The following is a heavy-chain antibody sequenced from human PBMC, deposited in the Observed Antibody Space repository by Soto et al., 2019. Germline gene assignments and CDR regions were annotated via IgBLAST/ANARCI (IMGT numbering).Heavy chain of an antibody. D-gene: IGHD3-3*01. CDR2: ISGSGGST. CDR3: AKDPRENYDFWSGYLLFDY. CDR1: GFTFSSYA. J-gene: IGHJ4*02. V-gene: IGHV3-23*01. Sequence: LGGSLRLSCAASGFTFSSYAMSWVRQAPGKGLEWVSAISGSGGSTYYADSVKGRFTISRDNSKNTLYLQMNSLRAEDTAVYYCAKDPRENYDFWSGYLLFDYWGRGTLVTVSS.